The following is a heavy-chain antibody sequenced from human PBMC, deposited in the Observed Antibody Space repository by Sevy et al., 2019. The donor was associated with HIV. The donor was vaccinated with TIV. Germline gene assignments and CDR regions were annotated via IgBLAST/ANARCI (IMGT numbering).Heavy chain of an antibody. D-gene: IGHD3-10*01. J-gene: IGHJ4*02. CDR2: VRSSGSTI. V-gene: IGHV3-11*01. Sequence: GGSLRLSCAASGFTFSDYYMSWIRRAPGKGLEWVSYVRSSGSTIDYADSVKGRFTISRDNAKNSLYLQMNSLRAEDTAVYYCARAIMVRGVIGYWGQGTLVTVSS. CDR1: GFTFSDYY. CDR3: ARAIMVRGVIGY.